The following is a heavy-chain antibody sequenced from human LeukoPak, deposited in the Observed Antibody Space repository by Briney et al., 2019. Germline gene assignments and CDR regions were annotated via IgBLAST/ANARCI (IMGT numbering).Heavy chain of an antibody. CDR2: ISYDGSNK. D-gene: IGHD3-10*01. Sequence: GESLRLSCAASGFTFSSYGMHWVRQAPGKGLEWVAVISYDGSNKYYADSVKGRFTISRDNSKNTLYLQMNSLRAEDTAVYYCAKDTRGSESIDYWGQGTLVTVFS. V-gene: IGHV3-30*18. J-gene: IGHJ4*02. CDR3: AKDTRGSESIDY. CDR1: GFTFSSYG.